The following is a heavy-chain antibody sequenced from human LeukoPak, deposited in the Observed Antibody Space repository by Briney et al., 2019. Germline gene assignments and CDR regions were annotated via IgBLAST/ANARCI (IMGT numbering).Heavy chain of an antibody. CDR2: ISYSGST. J-gene: IGHJ4*02. D-gene: IGHD1-26*01. CDR3: AGSPSGSYPD. Sequence: SETLSLTCTVSGGSISSTNNYWAWIRQPPGKGLEWIGSISYSGSTSYNLSLKRRVTISIDTSKNHFSLRLTSMTAADTATYYCAGSPSGSYPDWGQGTLVTVSS. V-gene: IGHV4-39*07. CDR1: GGSISSTNNY.